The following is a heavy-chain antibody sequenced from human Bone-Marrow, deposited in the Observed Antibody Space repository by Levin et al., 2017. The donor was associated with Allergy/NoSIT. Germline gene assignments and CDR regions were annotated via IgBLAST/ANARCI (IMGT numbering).Heavy chain of an antibody. D-gene: IGHD5-18*01. CDR1: GASISNGDYY. Sequence: PSETLSLTCTVSGASISNGDYYWSWIRQFPGKGLEWIGYIHYSGYSHYNPSLLSRVGISVDTSKNQVSLKVTSVTAADTADYYCARGPYTYGYGDYYYYALDVWGQGTAVTVSS. V-gene: IGHV4-31*03. CDR3: ARGPYTYGYGDYYYYALDV. CDR2: IHYSGYS. J-gene: IGHJ6*02.